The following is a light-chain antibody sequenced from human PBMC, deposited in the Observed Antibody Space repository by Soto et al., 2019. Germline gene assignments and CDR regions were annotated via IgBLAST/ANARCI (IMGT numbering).Light chain of an antibody. Sequence: AIQMTQSPSSLSASVGDRVAITCRASQGIRNDLGWYQQKPGKAPKLLIYGASSLESGVPSRFSGSGSGTDFTLTISSLQPEDFATYYCLPDNNLWTFGQGTKVEI. CDR3: LPDNNLWT. CDR1: QGIRND. V-gene: IGKV1-6*01. J-gene: IGKJ1*01. CDR2: GAS.